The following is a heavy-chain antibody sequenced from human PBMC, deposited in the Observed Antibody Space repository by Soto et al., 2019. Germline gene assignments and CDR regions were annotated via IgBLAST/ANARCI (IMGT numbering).Heavy chain of an antibody. J-gene: IGHJ5*02. V-gene: IGHV4-34*01. CDR2: INHSGST. CDR1: GGSFSGYY. CDR3: AAVLGGYRGGEYWFDT. D-gene: IGHD5-12*01. Sequence: PSETLSLTRAVYGGSFSGYYWGWIRQPPGKGLEWIGQINHSGSTNYHPSLKSRVTISVDTSKNQLSLKLSSVTAADTAVYYCAAVLGGYRGGEYWFDTWGQGTLVTVSS.